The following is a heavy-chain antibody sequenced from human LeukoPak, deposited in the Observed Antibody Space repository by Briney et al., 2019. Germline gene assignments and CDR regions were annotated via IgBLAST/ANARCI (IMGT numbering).Heavy chain of an antibody. Sequence: EASVKVSCKASGYTFTAYYMHWVRQASGQGLEWMGWINPNSGGTNYAQKFQGRVTMTRDTSISTAYMELSWLRSDDTAVYYCAREDYYDSSGYYNNKEYFQHWGQGTLVTVSS. CDR1: GYTFTAYY. CDR3: AREDYYDSSGYYNNKEYFQH. V-gene: IGHV1-2*02. J-gene: IGHJ1*01. CDR2: INPNSGGT. D-gene: IGHD3-22*01.